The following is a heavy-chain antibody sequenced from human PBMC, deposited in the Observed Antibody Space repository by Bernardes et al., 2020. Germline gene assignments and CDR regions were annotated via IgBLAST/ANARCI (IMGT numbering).Heavy chain of an antibody. Sequence: SVPTLVKPTQTLTLTCTFSGFSLSTSGVGVGWIRQPPGKALEWLALIYWDDDKRYSPSLKSRLTITKDTSKNQVVLTMTNMDPVDTATYYCAHTYYYSSGSYPFDYWRQGTLVTVSS. CDR3: AHTYYYSSGSYPFDY. V-gene: IGHV2-5*02. J-gene: IGHJ4*02. CDR2: IYWDDDK. D-gene: IGHD3-10*01. CDR1: GFSLSTSGVG.